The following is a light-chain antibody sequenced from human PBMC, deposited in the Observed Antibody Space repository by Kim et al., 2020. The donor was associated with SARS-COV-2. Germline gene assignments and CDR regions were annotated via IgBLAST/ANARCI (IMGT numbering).Light chain of an antibody. CDR3: QVWDSSSDHRV. Sequence: GKTASISCGGNNIGSKSVHWYQQKPGQAPVLVIYYDSDRPSGIPERFSGSNSGNTATLTISRVEAGDEADYYCQVWDSSSDHRVFGGGTKLTVL. CDR1: NIGSKS. CDR2: YDS. J-gene: IGLJ3*02. V-gene: IGLV3-21*04.